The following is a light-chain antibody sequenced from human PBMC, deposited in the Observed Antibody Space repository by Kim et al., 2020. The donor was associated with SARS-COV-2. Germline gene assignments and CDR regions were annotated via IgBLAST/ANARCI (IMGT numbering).Light chain of an antibody. CDR3: QHAGRSQWA. CDR1: QDISHW. J-gene: IGKJ1*01. CDR2: AAS. Sequence: ASVGDRVTLTCRASQDISHWVAWYQQKPGKAPKLLIYAASGLQGGVPRRFSGSGSGTDFTLTISSVQPEDFAIYYCQHAGRSQWAFGPGTKVDIK. V-gene: IGKV1-12*01.